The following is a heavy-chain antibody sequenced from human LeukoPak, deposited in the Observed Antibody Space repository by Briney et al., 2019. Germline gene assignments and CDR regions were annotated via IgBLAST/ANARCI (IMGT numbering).Heavy chain of an antibody. V-gene: IGHV3-74*01. CDR1: GFTFSSYW. CDR3: ARGGSGSYDN. J-gene: IGHJ4*02. Sequence: GGSLRLSCAASGFTFSSYWMHWVRQVPGKGLVWVSRINTDGSSTSYADSVKGRFTISRDNAKNTLYLQMNSLRAEDMAVYYCARGGSGSYDNWGQGTLVTVSS. D-gene: IGHD1-26*01. CDR2: INTDGSST.